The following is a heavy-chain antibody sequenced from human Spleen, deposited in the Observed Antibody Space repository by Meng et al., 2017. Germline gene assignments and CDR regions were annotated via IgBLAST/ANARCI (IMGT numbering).Heavy chain of an antibody. Sequence: QVLLVQSGYGLKKPGASVKVSCKASGYSFTAYAMAWVRQVPGQGLEWMGWINTYNGNPTYAQDFTGRFVFSLDTSVSTAYLQISGLKAEDTAVYYCARHRSSSWSDYWGQGTLVTVSS. CDR2: INTYNGNP. CDR1: GYSFTAYA. V-gene: IGHV7-4-1*02. J-gene: IGHJ4*02. CDR3: ARHRSSSWSDY. D-gene: IGHD6-13*01.